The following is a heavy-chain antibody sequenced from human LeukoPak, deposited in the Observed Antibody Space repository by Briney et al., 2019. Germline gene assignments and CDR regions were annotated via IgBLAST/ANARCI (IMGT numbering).Heavy chain of an antibody. CDR1: GFTFSKFA. D-gene: IGHD6-13*01. V-gene: IGHV3-23*05. J-gene: IGHJ5*02. Sequence: GGSLRLSCAASGFTFSKFAMSWVRQAPGKGLEWVSSINTAGGDTYYADSVKGRFTMSRDNSKNTLSLQMNGLRAEDTAVYFCARVGSSGIGYQDFDPWGQGTLVTVST. CDR2: INTAGGDT. CDR3: ARVGSSGIGYQDFDP.